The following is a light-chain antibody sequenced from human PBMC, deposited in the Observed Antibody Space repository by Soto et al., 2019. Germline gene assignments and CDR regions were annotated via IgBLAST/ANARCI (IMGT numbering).Light chain of an antibody. CDR2: SNN. V-gene: IGLV1-44*01. CDR1: SSNIGSNP. J-gene: IGLJ2*01. Sequence: QAVVTQPPSASGTPGQRVTISCSGSSSNIGSNPVNWYQQLPGTAPKLLINSNNQRPSGVPDRFSASKSGTSASLAITGLQSEDEADYYCAAWDDSLNGVVFGGGTKLTV. CDR3: AAWDDSLNGVV.